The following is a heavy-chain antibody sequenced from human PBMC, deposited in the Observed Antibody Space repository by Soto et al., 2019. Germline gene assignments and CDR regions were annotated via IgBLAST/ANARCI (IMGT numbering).Heavy chain of an antibody. CDR1: GYTFTSYY. Sequence: ASVKVSCKASGYTFTSYYMHWVRQAPGQGLEWMGIINPSGGSTSYAQKFQGRVTMTRDTSTSTVYMELSSLRSEDTAVYYCAREFLEWLAPYYYYYGMDVWGQGTTVTVSS. CDR3: AREFLEWLAPYYYYYGMDV. CDR2: INPSGGST. V-gene: IGHV1-46*01. D-gene: IGHD3-3*01. J-gene: IGHJ6*02.